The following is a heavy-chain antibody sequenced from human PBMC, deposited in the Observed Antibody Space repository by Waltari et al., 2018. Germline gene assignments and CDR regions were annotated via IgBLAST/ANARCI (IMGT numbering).Heavy chain of an antibody. Sequence: QLQLQESGPGLVKPSETLSLTCTVSGGSISSSSYYWGWIRQPPGKGLEWIGSIYYSGSTYYNPSLKSRVTISVDTSKNQFSLKLSSVTAADTAVYYCARDHSYDSSGYYFPIDYWGQGTLVTVSS. CDR2: IYYSGST. CDR3: ARDHSYDSSGYYFPIDY. CDR1: GGSISSSSYY. D-gene: IGHD3-22*01. J-gene: IGHJ4*02. V-gene: IGHV4-39*07.